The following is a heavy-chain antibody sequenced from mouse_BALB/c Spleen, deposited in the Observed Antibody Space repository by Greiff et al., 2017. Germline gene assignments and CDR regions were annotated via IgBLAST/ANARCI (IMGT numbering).Heavy chain of an antibody. CDR3: ARSGPYPYYYAMDY. V-gene: IGHV1-20*02. D-gene: IGHD1-3*01. CDR2: INPYNGDT. CDR1: GYSFTGYF. Sequence: EVKLQQSGPELVKPGASVKISCKASGYSFTGYFMNWVMQSHGKSLEWIGRINPYNGDTFYNQKFKGKATLTVDKSSSTAHMELRSLASEDSAVYYCARSGPYPYYYAMDYWGQGTSVTVSS. J-gene: IGHJ4*01.